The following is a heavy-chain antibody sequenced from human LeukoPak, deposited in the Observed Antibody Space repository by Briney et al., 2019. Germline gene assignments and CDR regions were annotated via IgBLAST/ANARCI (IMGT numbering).Heavy chain of an antibody. CDR1: GFTFTSYG. D-gene: IGHD2-2*02. Sequence: PGGSLRLSCAASGFTFTSYGMHWVRQAPGKGLEWVALIWYDGGNKHHADSVKGRFTISRDSSKNTVYLQMNSLRAEDTAVYYCARGKPIPATHPIDYWGQGTLVTVSS. CDR2: IWYDGGNK. J-gene: IGHJ4*02. CDR3: ARGKPIPATHPIDY. V-gene: IGHV3-33*08.